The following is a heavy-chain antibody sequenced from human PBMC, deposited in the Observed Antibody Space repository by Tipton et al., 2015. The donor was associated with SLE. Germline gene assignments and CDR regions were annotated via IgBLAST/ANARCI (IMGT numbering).Heavy chain of an antibody. J-gene: IGHJ2*01. V-gene: IGHV5-51*01. Sequence: QLVQSGAEVKKPGESLKISCKGSGYSFTSYWIGWVRQMPGKVLEWMGIIYPGDSDTRYSPSFQGQVTISADKSISTAYLQWSSLKASDTAMYYCAIQRRQQLVLVYFDLCGRGTLVTFSS. D-gene: IGHD6-13*01. CDR1: GYSFTSYW. CDR3: AIQRRQQLVLVYFDL. CDR2: IYPGDSDT.